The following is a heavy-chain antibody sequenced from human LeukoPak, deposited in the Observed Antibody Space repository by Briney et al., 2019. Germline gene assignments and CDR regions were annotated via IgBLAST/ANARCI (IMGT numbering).Heavy chain of an antibody. CDR2: IYHSGST. J-gene: IGHJ6*03. V-gene: IGHV4-30-4*08. Sequence: SETLSLTCTVSGGSVGSGDYYWSWIRQPPGKGLEWIGCIYHSGSTYYNPSLKSRVTISLDTPKNQFSLKLSSVTAADTAVYYCARASSGSYSGPIYYYYCMDVWGKGTTVTVSS. CDR1: GGSVGSGDYY. D-gene: IGHD1-26*01. CDR3: ARASSGSYSGPIYYYYCMDV.